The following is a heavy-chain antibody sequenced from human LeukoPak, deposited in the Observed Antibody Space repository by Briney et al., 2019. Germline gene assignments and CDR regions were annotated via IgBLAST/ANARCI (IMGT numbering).Heavy chain of an antibody. CDR3: ARVKTSSYGSVSYYGFDI. J-gene: IGHJ3*02. CDR2: IIPIFGTA. CDR1: GGTFSSYA. D-gene: IGHD3-10*01. Sequence: GSSVKVSCNASGGTFSSYAISWVRQAPGQGLEWMGGIIPIFGTANYAQKFQGRVTITADESTSTAYMELSSLRSEDTAVYYCARVKTSSYGSVSYYGFDIWGQGTMVTVSS. V-gene: IGHV1-69*01.